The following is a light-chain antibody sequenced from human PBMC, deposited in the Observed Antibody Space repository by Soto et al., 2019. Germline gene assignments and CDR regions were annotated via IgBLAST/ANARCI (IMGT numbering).Light chain of an antibody. CDR3: QQSYGTPIT. CDR1: QGIRND. V-gene: IGKV1-39*01. Sequence: DIQLTLYAPSLSASVGDSVTITCRASQGIRNDLGWYQQKQGKAPKRLIYAASSLQSEVPSRFSGSLSGTDFNLTITSLQPEDFATYYCQQSYGTPITFGQVTRLEIK. J-gene: IGKJ5*01. CDR2: AAS.